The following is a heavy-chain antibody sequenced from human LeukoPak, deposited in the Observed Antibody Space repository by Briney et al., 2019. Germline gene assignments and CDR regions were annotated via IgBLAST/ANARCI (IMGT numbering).Heavy chain of an antibody. D-gene: IGHD6-6*01. V-gene: IGHV1-18*01. J-gene: IGHJ6*03. CDR1: GYTFTSYG. CDR2: ISAYSGNT. CDR3: ARDPDIAARPWYYYYMDV. Sequence: ASVKVSCKASGYTFTSYGISWVRQAPGQGLEWMGWISAYSGNTNYAQKLQGRVTMTTDTSTSTAYMELRSLRSDDTAVYYCARDPDIAARPWYYYYMDVWGKGTTVTVSS.